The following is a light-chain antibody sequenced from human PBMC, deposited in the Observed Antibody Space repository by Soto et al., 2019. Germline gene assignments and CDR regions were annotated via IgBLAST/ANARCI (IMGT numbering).Light chain of an antibody. J-gene: IGLJ3*02. CDR2: EVS. CDR3: SSYAGSNNLGV. V-gene: IGLV2-8*01. CDR1: SSDDGGYNY. Sequence: QSARTQPPSASGSRGQSVTISCTGTSSDDGGYNYVSWYQQHPGKAPKLMIYEVSKRPSGVPDRFSGSKSGNTASLTVSGLQPEDEADYYCSSYAGSNNLGVFGGGTKVTVL.